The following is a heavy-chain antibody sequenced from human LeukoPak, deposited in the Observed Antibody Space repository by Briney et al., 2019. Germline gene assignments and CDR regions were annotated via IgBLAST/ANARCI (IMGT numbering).Heavy chain of an antibody. J-gene: IGHJ5*02. Sequence: SVKVSCKASGGTFSSYAISWVRRAPGQGLEWMGGIIPIFGTANYAQKFQGRVTITADESTSTAYMELSSLRSEDTAVYYCARGYCSGGSCYWGNWFDPWGQGTLVTVSS. D-gene: IGHD2-15*01. CDR1: GGTFSSYA. V-gene: IGHV1-69*13. CDR3: ARGYCSGGSCYWGNWFDP. CDR2: IIPIFGTA.